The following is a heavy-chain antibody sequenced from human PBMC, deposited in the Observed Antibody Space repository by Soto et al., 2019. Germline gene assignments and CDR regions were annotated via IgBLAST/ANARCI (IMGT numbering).Heavy chain of an antibody. CDR3: AKRHTTVATPANDFDY. V-gene: IGHV3-23*01. D-gene: IGHD1-1*01. CDR1: GFTFSSYT. CDR2: FVGSTGST. Sequence: EVQLLESGGDLVQPGGSLRLSCAASGFTFSSYTMNWVRQAPGKGLEWVSTFVGSTGSTFYADSVKGRVTISRDDSKNTLYLQRNSLSAEDTAVYYCAKRHTTVATPANDFDYWGQGTLVTVSS. J-gene: IGHJ4*02.